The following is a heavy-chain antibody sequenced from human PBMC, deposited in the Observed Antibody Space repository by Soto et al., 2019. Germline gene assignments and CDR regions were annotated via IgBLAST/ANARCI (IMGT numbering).Heavy chain of an antibody. D-gene: IGHD3-22*01. Sequence: SETLCLTCAVSGGSISSGDFSLNWIRQPPGKGLEYIGYIYYGGSTYYNPSLQSRVTMSVDRSRNQFSLKLNSVTAADTAVYYCARVRREYDNSGPVDYWGQGTPVTVSS. J-gene: IGHJ4*02. V-gene: IGHV4-30-2*01. CDR2: IYYGGST. CDR3: ARVRREYDNSGPVDY. CDR1: GGSISSGDFS.